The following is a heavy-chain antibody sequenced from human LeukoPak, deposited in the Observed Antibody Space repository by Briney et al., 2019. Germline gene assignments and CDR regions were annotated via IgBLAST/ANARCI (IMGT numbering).Heavy chain of an antibody. Sequence: GGSLRLSCEASGFDFSRNGMRWVRQAPGKGLEWVSFIRYDGSEKFYGDSVRGRFTISRDNFKKMLYLQMNSLRADDTAVYYCARDFADVNANDYYIPDYWGQGMLVTVSS. CDR3: ARDFADVNANDYYIPDY. J-gene: IGHJ4*02. CDR2: IRYDGSEK. D-gene: IGHD3-10*01. V-gene: IGHV3-30*02. CDR1: GFDFSRNG.